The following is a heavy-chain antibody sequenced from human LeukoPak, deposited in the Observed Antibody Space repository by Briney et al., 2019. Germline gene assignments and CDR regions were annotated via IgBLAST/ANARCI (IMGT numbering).Heavy chain of an antibody. V-gene: IGHV3-23*01. CDR1: GFTFSSYA. Sequence: GGSLRLSCAASGFTFSSYAMSWVRQAPGKGLEWVSAISGSGGSTYYADSVKGRFTISRDNAKNSLYLQMNSLRAEDTAVYYCARDSDSSSYFDYWGQGTLVTVSS. D-gene: IGHD6-6*01. J-gene: IGHJ4*02. CDR2: ISGSGGST. CDR3: ARDSDSSSYFDY.